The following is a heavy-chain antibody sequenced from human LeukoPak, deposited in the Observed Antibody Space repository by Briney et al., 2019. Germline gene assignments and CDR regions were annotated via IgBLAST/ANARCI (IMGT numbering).Heavy chain of an antibody. CDR1: GGTFSSYS. J-gene: IGHJ6*03. CDR2: IIPILGIT. CDR3: ARKSMQSGYYYYYMDV. D-gene: IGHD3-10*01. V-gene: IGHV1-69*02. Sequence: SVKVSCRASGGTFSSYSISWVRQAPGQGLEWMGRIIPILGITHYAQKFQGRVTITADTSTSTAYMELRSLRSDDTAVYYCARKSMQSGYYYYYMDVWGKGTTVTVSS.